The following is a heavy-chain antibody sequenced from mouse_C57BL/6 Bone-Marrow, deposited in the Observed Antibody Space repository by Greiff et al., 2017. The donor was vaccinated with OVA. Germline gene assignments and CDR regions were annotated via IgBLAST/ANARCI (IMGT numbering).Heavy chain of an antibody. D-gene: IGHD1-1*01. CDR1: GFSLTSYG. CDR2: IWSGGST. Sequence: VQLQQSGPGLVQPSQSLSITCTVSGFSLTSYGVHWVRQSPGKGLEWLGVIWSGGSTDYNAAFISRLSISKDNSKSQVFFKMNSLQADDTAIYYCARLLRRDYWGQGTSVTVSS. CDR3: ARLLRRDY. J-gene: IGHJ4*01. V-gene: IGHV2-2*01.